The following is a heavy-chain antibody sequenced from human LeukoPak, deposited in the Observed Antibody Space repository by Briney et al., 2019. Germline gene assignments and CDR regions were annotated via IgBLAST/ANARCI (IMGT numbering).Heavy chain of an antibody. CDR2: IWYDGTNK. D-gene: IGHD5-12*01. J-gene: IGHJ4*02. V-gene: IGHV3-33*08. Sequence: GRSLTLPCVASGFTFSSYGMHWVRQAPGKGLEWVAVIWYDGTNKYYADSVKGRFTISRDNSKNTLYLQMNSLRAEDTALYYCARDHYGGYAYSDYWGQGALVIVSS. CDR3: ARDHYGGYAYSDY. CDR1: GFTFSSYG.